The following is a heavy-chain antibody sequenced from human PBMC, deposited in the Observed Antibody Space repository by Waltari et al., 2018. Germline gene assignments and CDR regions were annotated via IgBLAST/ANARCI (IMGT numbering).Heavy chain of an antibody. D-gene: IGHD2-8*01. CDR2: INPNSGGT. CDR3: ARPYCTNGVCYLYYGMDV. CDR1: GYTFTGYY. V-gene: IGHV1-2*02. Sequence: QVQLVQSGAEVKKPGASVKVSCKASGYTFTGYYMHWVRQAPGQGLEWMGWINPNSGGTNYAQKFQGRVTMTRDTSISTAYMELSRLRSDDTAVYYCARPYCTNGVCYLYYGMDVWGQGTTVTVSS. J-gene: IGHJ6*02.